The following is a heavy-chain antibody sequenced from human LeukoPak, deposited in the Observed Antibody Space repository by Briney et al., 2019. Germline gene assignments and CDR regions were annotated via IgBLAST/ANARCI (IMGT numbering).Heavy chain of an antibody. J-gene: IGHJ6*03. D-gene: IGHD3-3*01. V-gene: IGHV3-7*01. CDR3: ARDHQGIYDFWSGYSQTYYYYYYYMDV. CDR2: IKQDGSEK. Sequence: GGSLRLSCAASGFTFSSYWMSWVRQAPGKGLEWVANIKQDGSEKYYVDSVKGRFTISRDNAKNSLYVQMNSLRAEDTAVYYCARDHQGIYDFWSGYSQTYYYYYYYMDVWGKGTTVTVSS. CDR1: GFTFSSYW.